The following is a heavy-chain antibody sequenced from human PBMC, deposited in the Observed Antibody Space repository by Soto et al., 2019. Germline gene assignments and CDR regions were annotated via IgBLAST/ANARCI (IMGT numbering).Heavy chain of an antibody. CDR2: ISAYNGNT. CDR3: ARVRAVVLPAAIAY. D-gene: IGHD2-2*01. CDR1: GYTFTSYG. J-gene: IGHJ4*02. V-gene: IGHV1-18*01. Sequence: ASVKVSCKASGYTFTSYGISWVRQAPGQGLERMGWISAYNGNTNYAQKHQGRVTMTTDTSTSTAYMELRSLRSEDTAVYYCARVRAVVLPAAIAYWGQGTLVTVSS.